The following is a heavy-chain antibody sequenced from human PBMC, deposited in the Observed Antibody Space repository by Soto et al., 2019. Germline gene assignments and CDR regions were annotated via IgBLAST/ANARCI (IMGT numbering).Heavy chain of an antibody. CDR2: IYYSGST. V-gene: IGHV4-39*01. CDR1: GGSISSTTYY. CDR3: ARRPPSFTGEDY. D-gene: IGHD2-8*02. J-gene: IGHJ4*02. Sequence: SKTLSLTCTVSGGSISSTTYYWGWIRQPPGKGLEWIGSIYYSGSTYYNPSLKSRVTISVDTSKNQFSLKLNSVTAADTAVYYCARRPPSFTGEDYWGQGMLVTVPQ.